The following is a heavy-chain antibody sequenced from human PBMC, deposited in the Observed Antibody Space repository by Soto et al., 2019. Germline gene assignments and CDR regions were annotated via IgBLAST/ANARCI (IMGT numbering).Heavy chain of an antibody. CDR3: AKNGPVLRFLEDELYFDY. CDR1: GFTFSSYA. D-gene: IGHD3-3*01. V-gene: IGHV3-23*01. Sequence: GGSLRLSCAASGFTFSSYAMSWVRQAPGKGLEWVSAISGSGGSTYYADSVKGRFTISRDNSKNTLYLQMNSLRAEDTAVYYCAKNGPVLRFLEDELYFDYWGQGTLVTISS. J-gene: IGHJ4*02. CDR2: ISGSGGST.